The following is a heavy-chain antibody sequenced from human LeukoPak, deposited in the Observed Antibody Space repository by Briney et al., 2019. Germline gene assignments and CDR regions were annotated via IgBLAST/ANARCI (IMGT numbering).Heavy chain of an antibody. D-gene: IGHD1-26*01. Sequence: SETLSLTCTVSGGSISSSGFYWGWIRQPPGKGLEWIGSIYYTGSTYYNPSLESRVTISVDTSKNQLSLKLSSVSAADTAVYYCARTHSGSYYGLDYWGQGTLVTVSS. CDR3: ARTHSGSYYGLDY. CDR2: IYYTGST. J-gene: IGHJ4*02. CDR1: GGSISSSGFY. V-gene: IGHV4-39*01.